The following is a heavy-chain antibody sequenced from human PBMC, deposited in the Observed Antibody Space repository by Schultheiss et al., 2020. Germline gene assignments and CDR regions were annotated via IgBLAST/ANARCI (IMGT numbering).Heavy chain of an antibody. CDR1: GFTFSSYW. D-gene: IGHD3-22*01. J-gene: IGHJ4*02. Sequence: GSLRLSCAASGFTFSSYWMHWVRQAPGKGLEWIASTYYSGSTYYNPSLKSRVTISVDTSKNQFSLKLSSVTAADTAVYYCARGHGVVIDKYYFDYWGQGTLVTVSS. CDR3: ARGHGVVIDKYYFDY. V-gene: IGHV4-39*01. CDR2: TYYSGST.